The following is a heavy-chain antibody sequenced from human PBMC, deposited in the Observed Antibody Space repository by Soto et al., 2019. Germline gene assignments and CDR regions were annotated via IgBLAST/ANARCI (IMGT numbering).Heavy chain of an antibody. V-gene: IGHV3-15*01. J-gene: IGHJ6*02. D-gene: IGHD2-2*01. Sequence: GALLLPCSASGFTFSNAWMSWVRQAPGKGLEWVGLIKSKTDGGTTDYAAPVKGRFTISRDDSKNTLYLQMNSLKPEDKAVYYCTTAGRQYQLIFRRGGYYGMDVWGQGTKVTVYS. CDR3: TTAGRQYQLIFRRGGYYGMDV. CDR2: IKSKTDGGTT. CDR1: GFTFSNAW.